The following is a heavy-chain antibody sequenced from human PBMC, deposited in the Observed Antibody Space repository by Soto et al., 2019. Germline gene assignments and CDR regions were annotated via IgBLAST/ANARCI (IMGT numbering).Heavy chain of an antibody. V-gene: IGHV4-34*01. CDR2: INHSGST. D-gene: IGHD3-3*01. CDR1: GGSFSGYY. Sequence: SETLSLTCAVYGGSFSGYYWSWIRQPPGKGLEWIGEINHSGSTNYNPSLKSRVTISVDTSKNQFSLKLSSVTAADTAVYYCARVLRFLEWFNWFDPWGQGTLVTVSS. CDR3: ARVLRFLEWFNWFDP. J-gene: IGHJ5*02.